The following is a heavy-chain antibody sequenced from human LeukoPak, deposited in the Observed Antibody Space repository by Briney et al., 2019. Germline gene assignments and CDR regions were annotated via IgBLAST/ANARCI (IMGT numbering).Heavy chain of an antibody. D-gene: IGHD2-15*01. J-gene: IGHJ6*02. CDR1: GYTFTGYY. V-gene: IGHV1-2*02. Sequence: ASVKVSCKASGYTFTGYYMHWVRQAPGQGLEWMGWINPNSGGTKYAQKFQGRVTMTRDTSISTAYMELSGLRSDDTAVYYCAREVVVAARSLYGMDVWGQGTTVTVSS. CDR2: INPNSGGT. CDR3: AREVVVAARSLYGMDV.